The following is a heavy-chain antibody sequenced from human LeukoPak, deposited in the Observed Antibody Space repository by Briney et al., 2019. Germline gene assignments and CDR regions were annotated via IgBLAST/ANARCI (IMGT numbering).Heavy chain of an antibody. D-gene: IGHD6-19*01. V-gene: IGHV4-39*01. CDR2: IYYSGST. CDR1: GGSISSSSYY. Sequence: SETLSLTCTVSGGSISSSSYYWGWIRQPPGKGLEWIGSIYYSGSTYYNPSLKSRVTISVDTSKNQFSLKLSSVTAADTAVYYCARAPGYSSGWWIRYYYYYMDVWGKGTTVTVSS. CDR3: ARAPGYSSGWWIRYYYYYMDV. J-gene: IGHJ6*03.